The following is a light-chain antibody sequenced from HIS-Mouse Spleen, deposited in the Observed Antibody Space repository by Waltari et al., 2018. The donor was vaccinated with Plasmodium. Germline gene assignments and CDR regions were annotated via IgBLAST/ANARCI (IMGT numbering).Light chain of an antibody. V-gene: IGLV3-1*01. CDR1: KLGYKY. CDR2: QAS. Sequence: SYELTQPPSVSVSPGQTASITCSGDKLGYKYACWYQQKPGQSPVLVIYQASKRPSGIPERFSGSNSGNTATRTISGTQAMDEADYYCQAWDSSTVVFGGGTKLTVL. J-gene: IGLJ2*01. CDR3: QAWDSSTVV.